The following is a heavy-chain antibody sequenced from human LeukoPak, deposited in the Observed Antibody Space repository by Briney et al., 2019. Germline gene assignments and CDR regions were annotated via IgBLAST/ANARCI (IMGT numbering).Heavy chain of an antibody. D-gene: IGHD6-13*01. Sequence: PGRSLRLSCAASGFTFNSYAMHWVRQAPGKGLEWVAVIWYDGVNKYYADSVKGRFTISRDNSKSMLYLQMNSLRDEDTAVYYCAKDRKYSSSWYWLDYWGQGTLVTVSS. V-gene: IGHV3-33*06. CDR1: GFTFNSYA. CDR2: IWYDGVNK. CDR3: AKDRKYSSSWYWLDY. J-gene: IGHJ4*02.